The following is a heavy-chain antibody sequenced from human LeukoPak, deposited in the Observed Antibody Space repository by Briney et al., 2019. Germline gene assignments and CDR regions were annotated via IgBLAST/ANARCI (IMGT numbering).Heavy chain of an antibody. CDR2: IYHSGST. CDR3: ASERGSIVDY. Sequence: SETLSLTCTVSGGSISSGGYYWSWIRQPPGKGLEWIGYIYHSGSTYYNPSLKSRVTISVDTSKNQFSLKLSSVTAADTAVYYCASERGSIVDYWGQGTLVTVSS. V-gene: IGHV4-30-2*02. D-gene: IGHD6-6*01. J-gene: IGHJ4*02. CDR1: GGSISSGGYY.